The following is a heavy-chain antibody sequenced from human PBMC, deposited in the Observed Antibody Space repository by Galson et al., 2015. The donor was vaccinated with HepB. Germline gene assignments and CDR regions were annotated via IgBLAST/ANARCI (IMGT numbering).Heavy chain of an antibody. J-gene: IGHJ4*02. V-gene: IGHV3-21*01. CDR1: GFTFSSYS. Sequence: SLRLSCAASGFTFSSYSMNWVRQAPGKGLEWVSSISSSSSYIYYADSVKGRFTISRDNAKNSLYLQMNSLRAEDTAVYYCARDFSDSSGYSDGLYDYWGQGTLVTVSS. CDR3: ARDFSDSSGYSDGLYDY. CDR2: ISSSSSYI. D-gene: IGHD3-22*01.